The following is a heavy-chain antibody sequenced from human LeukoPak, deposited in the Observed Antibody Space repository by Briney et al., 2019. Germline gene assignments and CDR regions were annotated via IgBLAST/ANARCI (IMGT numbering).Heavy chain of an antibody. J-gene: IGHJ4*02. D-gene: IGHD3-22*01. CDR2: SSTYNGNT. V-gene: IGHV1-18*01. CDR3: ARVLLSYDSSGYYPN. CDR1: GYTFTSYG. Sequence: ASVKVSCKASGYTFTSYGISWVRQAPGQGLEWMGWSSTYNGNTNYAQKFQGRVTMTTDTSTSTAYMELRSLRSDDTAVYYCARVLLSYDSSGYYPNWGQGNLVTVSS.